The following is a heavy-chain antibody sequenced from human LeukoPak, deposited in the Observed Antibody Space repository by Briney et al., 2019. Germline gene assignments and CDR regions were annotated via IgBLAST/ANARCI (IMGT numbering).Heavy chain of an antibody. CDR3: ATPKYGDYVWYFDY. CDR1: GYTLTELS. V-gene: IGHV1-24*01. D-gene: IGHD4-17*01. CDR2: FDPEDGET. Sequence: ASVKVSCKVSGYTLTELSMHWVRQAPGKGLEWMGGFDPEDGETIYAQKFQGRVTMTEDTSTDTAYMELSSLRSEGTAVYYCATPKYGDYVWYFDYWGQGTLVTVSS. J-gene: IGHJ4*02.